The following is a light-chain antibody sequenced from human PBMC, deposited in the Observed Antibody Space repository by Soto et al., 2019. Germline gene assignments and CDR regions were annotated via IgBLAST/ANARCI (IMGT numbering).Light chain of an antibody. Sequence: QSVLTQPPSVSGAPGQRVTISCTGSSSNIGAGYDVHWYQQLPGTAPKLLIYGNSNRPSGVPDRFSGSKSATSASLAITGLQAEDEAEYYCQSYASSLNGRGVFGGGTKLTVL. V-gene: IGLV1-40*01. CDR2: GNS. CDR3: QSYASSLNGRGV. J-gene: IGLJ2*01. CDR1: SSNIGAGYD.